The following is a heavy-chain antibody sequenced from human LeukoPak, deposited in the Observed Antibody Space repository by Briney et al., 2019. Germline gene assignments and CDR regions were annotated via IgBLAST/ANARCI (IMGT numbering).Heavy chain of an antibody. CDR1: GITFSSYA. J-gene: IGHJ4*02. D-gene: IGHD3-16*02. CDR2: IGGSGGST. V-gene: IGHV3-23*01. Sequence: GGSLRLSCAASGITFSSYAMSWVRQAPGKGLEWVSGIGGSGGSTYYADSVKGRFTISRDNSKNTLYLQMNSLRAEDTAIYYCAKIRLGELSSIGYWGQGTLVTVSS. CDR3: AKIRLGELSSIGY.